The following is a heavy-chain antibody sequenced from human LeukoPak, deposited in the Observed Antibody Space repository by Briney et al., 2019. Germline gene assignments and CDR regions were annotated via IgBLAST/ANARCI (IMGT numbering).Heavy chain of an antibody. D-gene: IGHD3-22*01. CDR2: IIPIFGTA. V-gene: IGHV1-69*01. J-gene: IGHJ3*02. CDR1: GGTFSSYA. CDR3: ATNRDYYYDSSGYYGDAFGI. Sequence: SVKVSCKASGGTFSSYAISWVRQAPGQGLEWMGGIIPIFGTANYAQKFQGRVTITADESTSTAYMELSSLRSEDTAVYYCATNRDYYYDSSGYYGDAFGIWGQGTMVTVSS.